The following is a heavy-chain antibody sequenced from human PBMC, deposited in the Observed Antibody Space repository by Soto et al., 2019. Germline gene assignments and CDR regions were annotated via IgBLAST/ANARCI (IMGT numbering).Heavy chain of an antibody. V-gene: IGHV4-39*01. CDR1: GGSISSSSYY. J-gene: IGHJ6*02. CDR2: IYYSGST. CDR3: ARSKENFYYYYGMDV. Sequence: SETLSLTCTVSGGSISSSSYYWGWIHQPPGKGLEWIGSIYYSGSTYYNPSLKSRVTISVDTSKNQFSLKLSSVTAADTAVYYCARSKENFYYYYGMDVWGQGNKVTVSS.